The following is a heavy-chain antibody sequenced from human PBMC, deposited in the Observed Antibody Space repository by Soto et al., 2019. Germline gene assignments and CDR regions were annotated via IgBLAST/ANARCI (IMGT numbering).Heavy chain of an antibody. CDR1: GGSISTYY. V-gene: IGHV4-59*13. Sequence: ERLGRTGPVSGGSISTYYWSWIRQPPGKGLEWIGYIYYSGSTSYNPSLKSRVTISVDTSKNQFSLKLRSVTAADTAVYYCASDRSSGWDQGYGMDVWGQGTTVT. CDR3: ASDRSSGWDQGYGMDV. CDR2: IYYSGST. D-gene: IGHD6-19*01. J-gene: IGHJ6*02.